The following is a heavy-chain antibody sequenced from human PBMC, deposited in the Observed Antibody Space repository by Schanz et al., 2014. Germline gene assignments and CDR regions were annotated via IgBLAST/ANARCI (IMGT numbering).Heavy chain of an antibody. CDR3: AKAEYDILTDSYSRLDP. D-gene: IGHD3-9*01. J-gene: IGHJ5*02. V-gene: IGHV1-18*01. CDR2: ISAYNGNT. CDR1: GYIFINSG. Sequence: QVQLVQSGPEVKKPGATVKVSCKASGYIFINSGISWVRQAPRQGLEWMGWISAYNGNTKYPQKLQGRVTMTTDTSTNTAYMELRSLRSDDTAVYYCAKAEYDILTDSYSRLDPWGQGTLVTVSS.